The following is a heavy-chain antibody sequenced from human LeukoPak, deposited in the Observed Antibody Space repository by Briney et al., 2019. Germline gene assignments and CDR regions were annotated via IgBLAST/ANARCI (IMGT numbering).Heavy chain of an antibody. CDR1: GFTFSTYG. J-gene: IGHJ6*03. D-gene: IGHD2-2*01. CDR3: AKALHSLGVGYCSSTSCYGLSDYMDV. CDR2: INNSGGST. Sequence: PGGTLRLSCAASGFTFSTYGMSWVRQAPGKGLEWVSSINNSGGSTYYADSVRGRFTISRDNSKNTLYLQMNSLRAEDTAVYYCAKALHSLGVGYCSSTSCYGLSDYMDVWGKGTTVTISS. V-gene: IGHV3-23*01.